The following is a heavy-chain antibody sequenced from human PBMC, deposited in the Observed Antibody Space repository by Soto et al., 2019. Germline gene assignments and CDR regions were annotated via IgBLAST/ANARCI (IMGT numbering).Heavy chain of an antibody. CDR3: ARVLDRQLWSAFFGNFDI. Sequence: SETLSLTCAVSGGSISSSNWWSWVRQPPGKGLEWIGEIYHSGSTNYNPSLKSRVTISVDKSKNQFSLKLSSVTAADTAVYYCARVLDRQLWSAFFGNFDIWGQGTMVTVSS. CDR1: GGSISSSNW. V-gene: IGHV4-4*02. D-gene: IGHD5-18*01. J-gene: IGHJ3*02. CDR2: IYHSGST.